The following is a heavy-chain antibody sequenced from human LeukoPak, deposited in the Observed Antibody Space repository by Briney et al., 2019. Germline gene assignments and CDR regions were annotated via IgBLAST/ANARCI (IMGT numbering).Heavy chain of an antibody. V-gene: IGHV1-69*13. CDR2: IIPIFGTA. Sequence: SVKVSCKASGGTFSSYAISWVRQAPGQGLEWMGGIIPIFGTANYAQKFQGRVTITADESTSTAYMELSSLRSEDTAVYYCARDPTTVRGVISSRHGLDYWGQGTLVTVSS. J-gene: IGHJ4*02. CDR3: ARDPTTVRGVISSRHGLDY. CDR1: GGTFSSYA. D-gene: IGHD3-10*01.